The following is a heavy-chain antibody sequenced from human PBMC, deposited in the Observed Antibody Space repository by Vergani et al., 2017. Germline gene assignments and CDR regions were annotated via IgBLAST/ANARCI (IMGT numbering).Heavy chain of an antibody. CDR3: ARVSGEPGIHYYYYYYMDV. CDR1: GFTVSSNY. D-gene: IGHD3-16*01. J-gene: IGHJ6*03. V-gene: IGHV3-66*02. CDR2: IYSGGST. Sequence: EVQLVESGGGLVQPGGSLRLSCAASGFTVSSNYMSWVRQAPGKGLEWVSVIYSGGSTYYADSVKGRFTISRDNTKNTLYLQMNSLRAEDTAVYYCARVSGEPGIHYYYYYYMDVWGKGTTVTVSS.